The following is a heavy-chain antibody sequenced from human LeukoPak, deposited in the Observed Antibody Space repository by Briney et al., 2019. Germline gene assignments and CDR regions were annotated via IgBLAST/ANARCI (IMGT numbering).Heavy chain of an antibody. CDR1: GGSFSGYY. V-gene: IGHV4-34*01. CDR2: INHSGST. Sequence: SETLSLTCAVYGGSFSGYYWSWIRQPPGKGLEWIGEINHSGSTNYNPSLKSRVTISVDTSKNQFSLKLSSVTAADTAVYYCARGRITIFGVVSRNNWYDPWGQGTLVTVSS. CDR3: ARGRITIFGVVSRNNWYDP. J-gene: IGHJ5*02. D-gene: IGHD3-3*01.